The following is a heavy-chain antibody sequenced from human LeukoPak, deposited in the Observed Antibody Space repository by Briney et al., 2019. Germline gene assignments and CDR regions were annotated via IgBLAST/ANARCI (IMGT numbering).Heavy chain of an antibody. V-gene: IGHV3-7*01. CDR2: IKQDRSEK. CDR3: ARGQLWFWGPTDI. CDR1: GFTFTNYW. J-gene: IGHJ3*02. D-gene: IGHD5-18*01. Sequence: GGSLRLSCAASGFTFTNYWMSWVRQAPGKGLELVANIKQDRSEKYYVDSVKGRFTISRDNAKNSLYLQMNSLRAEDTAVYYCARGQLWFWGPTDIWGQGTMVTVSS.